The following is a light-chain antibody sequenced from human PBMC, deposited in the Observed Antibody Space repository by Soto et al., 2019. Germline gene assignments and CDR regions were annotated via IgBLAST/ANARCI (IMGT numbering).Light chain of an antibody. J-gene: IGKJ4*01. Sequence: EIVLTQSPGTLSLSPGESATLSCRASESISSTSLAWYQQKPGQAPRLLIYGTSSRATDIPGRFTGSGSGTDFTLTIRRLEPEDFAVYYCHQYGRPPLTFGRGTKV. CDR2: GTS. CDR1: ESISSTS. CDR3: HQYGRPPLT. V-gene: IGKV3-20*01.